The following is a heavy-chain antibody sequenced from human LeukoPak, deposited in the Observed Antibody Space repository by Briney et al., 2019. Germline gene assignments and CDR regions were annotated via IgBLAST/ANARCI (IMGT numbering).Heavy chain of an antibody. J-gene: IGHJ4*02. D-gene: IGHD6-13*01. CDR2: ISAYNGNT. V-gene: IGHV1-18*01. CDR3: ARDESRIAAAGRTFDY. CDR1: GYTFTSYG. Sequence: GASVKVSCKASGYTFTSYGISWVRQAPGQGLEWMGWISAYNGNTNYAQKLQGRVTMTTDTSTSTAYMELRSLRSDDTAVYYCARDESRIAAAGRTFDYWGQGTLVTVSS.